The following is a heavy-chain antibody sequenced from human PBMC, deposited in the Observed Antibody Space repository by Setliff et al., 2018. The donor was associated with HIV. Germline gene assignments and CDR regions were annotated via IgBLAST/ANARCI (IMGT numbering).Heavy chain of an antibody. Sequence: PSETLSLTCTVSGDSISSGGYYWSWIRQPAGKGLEWIAYTDTSGRTDYNPSLKSRVTISADTSKNQFTLKLTSVTAADAAMYYCARDVGLSYISSWLFYFDYWGQGTPVTVSS. CDR2: TDTSGRT. CDR3: ARDVGLSYISSWLFYFDY. D-gene: IGHD6-13*01. J-gene: IGHJ4*02. V-gene: IGHV4-61*09. CDR1: GDSISSGGYY.